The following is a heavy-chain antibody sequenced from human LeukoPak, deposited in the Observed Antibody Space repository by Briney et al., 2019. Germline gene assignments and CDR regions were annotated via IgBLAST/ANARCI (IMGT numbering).Heavy chain of an antibody. V-gene: IGHV4-59*01. D-gene: IGHD6-13*01. Sequence: SETLSLTCTLSGGSISSYYWSWIRHPPGEGLEWSGYIYYRGSTNYNPSLKSRVTISVDTSKNQFSLKLSSVTAADTAVYYCARIAAAGKEWFVPWGEGTLVTVSS. CDR2: IYYRGST. CDR3: ARIAAAGKEWFVP. J-gene: IGHJ5*02. CDR1: GGSISSYY.